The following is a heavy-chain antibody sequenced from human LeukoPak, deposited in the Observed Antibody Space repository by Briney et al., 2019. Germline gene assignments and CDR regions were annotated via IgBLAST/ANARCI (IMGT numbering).Heavy chain of an antibody. CDR2: IRNKANSYAT. D-gene: IGHD3-22*01. J-gene: IGHJ4*02. CDR1: GFTFSDHF. CDR3: TREVPDSGGYYAFDH. V-gene: IGHV3-72*01. Sequence: GGSLRLSCAASGFTFSDHFIDWVRQAPGKGLEWVGRIRNKANSYATEHAASVRGRFTISREDSKNSLYLQMNSLKTDDTAVYYCTREVPDSGGYYAFDHWGQGTLVTVSS.